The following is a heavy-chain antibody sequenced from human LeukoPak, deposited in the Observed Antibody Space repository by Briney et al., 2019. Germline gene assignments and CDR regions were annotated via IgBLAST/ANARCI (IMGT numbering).Heavy chain of an antibody. D-gene: IGHD3-22*01. V-gene: IGHV1-46*01. CDR2: INPSGGST. CDR1: GGTFSSLT. J-gene: IGHJ4*02. CDR3: ARDVPVSYYDSSGYLGY. Sequence: ASVKVSCRASGGTFSSLTINWVRQAPGQGLEWMGIINPSGGSTSYAQKFQGRVTMTRDMSTSTVYMELSSLRSEDTAVYYCARDVPVSYYDSSGYLGYWGQGTLVTVSS.